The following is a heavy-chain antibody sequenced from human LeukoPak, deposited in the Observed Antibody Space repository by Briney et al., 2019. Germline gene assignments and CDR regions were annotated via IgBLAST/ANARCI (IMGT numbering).Heavy chain of an antibody. CDR2: IWYDGTDK. J-gene: IGHJ6*03. Sequence: GGSLRLSCAASGFTFSIYGMHWVRQAPGKGLEWVAVIWYDGTDKFYADSVKGRFTISRDNSRSTLYLQMDTLRAEDTAVYYCAKGDGSNNYYMDVWGKGTTVTVSS. V-gene: IGHV3-33*06. CDR3: AKGDGSNNYYMDV. CDR1: GFTFSIYG. D-gene: IGHD3-10*01.